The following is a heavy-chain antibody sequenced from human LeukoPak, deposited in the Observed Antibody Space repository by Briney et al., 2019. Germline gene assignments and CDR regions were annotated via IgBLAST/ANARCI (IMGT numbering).Heavy chain of an antibody. CDR1: RFTFSNYA. Sequence: GGSLRLSCAASRFTFSNYAMSWVRQAPGKGLEWVSSIRDSAYRTYYADSVKGRFTISRDNSKNTLYLQMNSLRAEDTAVYYCARDPNYGDYGRFDPWGQGTLVTVSS. CDR3: ARDPNYGDYGRFDP. D-gene: IGHD4-17*01. V-gene: IGHV3-23*01. J-gene: IGHJ5*02. CDR2: IRDSAYRT.